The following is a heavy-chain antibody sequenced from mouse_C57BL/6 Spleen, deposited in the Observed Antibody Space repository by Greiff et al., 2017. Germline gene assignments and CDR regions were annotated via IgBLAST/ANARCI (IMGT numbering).Heavy chain of an antibody. CDR1: GYTFTSYW. Sequence: QVQLQQPGAELVKPGASVKLSCKASGYTFTSYWMHWVKQRPGRGLEWIGRIAPNSGGTKYNEKFKSKATLTVDKPSSTAYMQLSSLTSEDSAVYYCATTYDYDVFDYWGQGTTLTVSS. J-gene: IGHJ2*01. V-gene: IGHV1-72*01. CDR3: ATTYDYDVFDY. D-gene: IGHD2-4*01. CDR2: IAPNSGGT.